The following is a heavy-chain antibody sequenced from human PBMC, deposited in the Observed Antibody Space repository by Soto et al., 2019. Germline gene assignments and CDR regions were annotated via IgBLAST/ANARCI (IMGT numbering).Heavy chain of an antibody. J-gene: IGHJ6*02. V-gene: IGHV3-23*01. CDR2: ITGSGMTT. Sequence: EVQLLESGGGAVQSGGSLRLSCAASGFTFSSYVMSWVRQAPGKGLEWVSGITGSGMTTYYVDSVKGRFTISRDNSKNTLYLQMNSLRAEDTAIYYCAKDRGAEISAYGMEVWGQGTTVTVSS. CDR1: GFTFSSYV. D-gene: IGHD3-10*01. CDR3: AKDRGAEISAYGMEV.